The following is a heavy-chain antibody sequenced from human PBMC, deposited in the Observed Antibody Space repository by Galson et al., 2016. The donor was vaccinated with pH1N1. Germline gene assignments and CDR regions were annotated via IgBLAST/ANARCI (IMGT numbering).Heavy chain of an antibody. CDR1: GDTFSSYA. V-gene: IGHV1-69*01. CDR2: IIPIFGTE. J-gene: IGHJ6*02. D-gene: IGHD2-2*01. Sequence: VKVSCKASGDTFSSYAISWVRQAPGQGLEWMGGIIPIFGTENYAQKFQGRVTITADESTSTAYMELSSLRSEDTAVYYCATTTSVIVVVAAAMGDYYYGMDVWGQGTTVTVSS. CDR3: ATTTSVIVVVAAAMGDYYYGMDV.